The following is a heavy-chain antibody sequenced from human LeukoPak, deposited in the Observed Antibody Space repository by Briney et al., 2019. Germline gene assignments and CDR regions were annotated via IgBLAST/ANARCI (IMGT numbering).Heavy chain of an antibody. V-gene: IGHV3-48*03. CDR2: ISSSGSTI. CDR1: GXTFSSYE. D-gene: IGHD5-12*01. CDR3: ARDGGYIYFDY. J-gene: IGHJ4*02. Sequence: GGSLRLSCAASGXTFSSYEMNWVRQAPGKGLEWVSYISSSGSTIYYADSVKGRFTISRDNAKNSLYLQMNSLRAEDTAVYYCARDGGYIYFDYWGQGILVTVSS.